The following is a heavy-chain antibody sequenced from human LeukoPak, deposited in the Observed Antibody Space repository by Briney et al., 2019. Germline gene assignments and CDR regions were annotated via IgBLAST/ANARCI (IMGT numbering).Heavy chain of an antibody. V-gene: IGHV3-53*01. CDR3: LRDLRYRRRSPNYSTEV. Sequence: GGSLRLSCAVPEHSVRTTYISSVRQSPGRGLEWVSVIYSGGSTDYADSVKGRFTTSRDTSKNTLYLQMNGVRAEDTGIYYCLRDLRYRRRSPNYSTEVWGKGTTVTVSS. D-gene: IGHD1-1*01. CDR2: IYSGGST. J-gene: IGHJ6*03. CDR1: EHSVRTTY.